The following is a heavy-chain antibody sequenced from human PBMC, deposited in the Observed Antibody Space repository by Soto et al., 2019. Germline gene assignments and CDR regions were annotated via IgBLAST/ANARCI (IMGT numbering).Heavy chain of an antibody. CDR1: GGSISSSSHY. CDR2: IKYSGNT. Sequence: QLQLQESGPGLVKPSETLSLTCTVSGGSISSSSHYWGWVRQPPGKGLEWIASIKYSGNTYYNPSHKSRVTISVDTAENQLSLTLSSVTAADTAVYHCARPGITGSYYDASDYWGQGTLVTVTS. V-gene: IGHV4-39*01. CDR3: ARPGITGSYYDASDY. D-gene: IGHD1-26*01. J-gene: IGHJ4*02.